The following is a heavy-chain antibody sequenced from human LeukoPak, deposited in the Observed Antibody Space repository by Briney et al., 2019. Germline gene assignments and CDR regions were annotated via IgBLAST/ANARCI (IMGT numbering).Heavy chain of an antibody. CDR2: TRNKANSYTT. D-gene: IGHD4-17*01. V-gene: IGHV3-72*01. J-gene: IGHJ4*02. CDR1: GFTLSDHY. CDR3: TRIGGDYAVDY. Sequence: GGSLRLSCAASGFTLSDHYMDWVRQTPAKGLEWVGRTRNKANSYTTEYAASVKGRFTISRDDSNKILYLQMNSLKTEDTAVYYCTRIGGDYAVDYWGQGTLVTVSS.